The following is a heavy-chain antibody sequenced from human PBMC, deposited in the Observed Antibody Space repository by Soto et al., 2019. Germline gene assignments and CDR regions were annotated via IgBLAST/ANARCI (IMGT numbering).Heavy chain of an antibody. CDR3: ASGKTGADYYYYYGMGV. Sequence: PSETLSLTCAVFGGSISNSNWWRWVRYHPGYGLEWIGEIYHSGSTNYNPSLKSRVTISVDKSQNQFSLKLSSVTGADPAVYYFASGKTGADYYYYYGMGVWGQGTTVTVSS. CDR1: GGSISNSNW. D-gene: IGHD1-26*01. J-gene: IGHJ6*02. CDR2: IYHSGST. V-gene: IGHV4-4*02.